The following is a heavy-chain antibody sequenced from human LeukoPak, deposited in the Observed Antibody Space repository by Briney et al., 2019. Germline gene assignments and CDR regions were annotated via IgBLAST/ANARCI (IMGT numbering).Heavy chain of an antibody. CDR3: AEPYDTSGYYSVYFDY. CDR1: GFTFSSYG. D-gene: IGHD3-22*01. Sequence: GGSLRLSCAASGFTFSSYGMHWVRQTPGKGLEWVAFIRYDGNNEYYVNSVKGRFTISRDNSQNTLYLQMNSLRAEDTAVYYCAEPYDTSGYYSVYFDYWGQGTLVTVSS. CDR2: IRYDGNNE. J-gene: IGHJ4*02. V-gene: IGHV3-30*02.